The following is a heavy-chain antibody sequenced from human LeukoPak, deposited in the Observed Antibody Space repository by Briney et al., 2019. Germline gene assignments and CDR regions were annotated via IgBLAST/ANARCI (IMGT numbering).Heavy chain of an antibody. CDR1: GFTFSSYG. Sequence: PGGSLRLSCAASGFTFSSYGMHWVRQAPGKGLEWVAFIRYDGSNKYYADSVKGRFTISRDNSKNTVDLQMNSLRPEDTAVYYCAKDPLGYCSGGSCYWGQGTLVTVSS. CDR2: IRYDGSNK. D-gene: IGHD2-15*01. CDR3: AKDPLGYCSGGSCY. J-gene: IGHJ4*02. V-gene: IGHV3-30*02.